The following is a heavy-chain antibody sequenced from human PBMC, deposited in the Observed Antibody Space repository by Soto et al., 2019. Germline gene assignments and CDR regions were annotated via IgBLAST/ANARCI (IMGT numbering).Heavy chain of an antibody. J-gene: IGHJ6*02. CDR3: ARKLSGAVQGWAYGMDV. V-gene: IGHV3-53*02. D-gene: IGHD1-26*01. Sequence: EVHLVESGGGLMQPGGSLRLSCAASGFTVSTYNMIWVRQAPVKGLEWVSVTYSGGSTQYADSVKGRFTVSRDNSKNTLYLQMCSLRDEDTAVYYCARKLSGAVQGWAYGMDVWGRGTTVTVSS. CDR2: TYSGGST. CDR1: GFTVSTYN.